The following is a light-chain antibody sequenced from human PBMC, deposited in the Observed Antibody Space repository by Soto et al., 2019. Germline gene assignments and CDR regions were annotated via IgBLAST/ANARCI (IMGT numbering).Light chain of an antibody. J-gene: IGKJ4*01. V-gene: IGKV1-33*01. CDR2: DAS. CDR3: QQYDNLPAT. CDR1: QDISNY. Sequence: DIQMTQSPSSLSASVGDRVTITCQASQDISNYLNWYQQKPGKAPKLLIYDASNLETGVPSRFSGSGPGTDFTFTINSLQPEDIATYYCQQYDNLPATFGGGTKVEIK.